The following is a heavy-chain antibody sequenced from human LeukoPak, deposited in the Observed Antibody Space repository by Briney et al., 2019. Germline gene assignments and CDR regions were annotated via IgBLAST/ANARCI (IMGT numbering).Heavy chain of an antibody. J-gene: IGHJ4*02. CDR3: AKDRLVGAPFDY. CDR1: GFIFNNYG. D-gene: IGHD1-26*01. CDR2: ISGSGGST. Sequence: GGTLRLSCAVSGFIFNNYGMSWVRQAPGKGLEWVSAISGSGGSTYYADSVKDRFTISRDNSKSTLHLQMNSLRAEDTAVYYCAKDRLVGAPFDYWGQGTLVTVSS. V-gene: IGHV3-23*01.